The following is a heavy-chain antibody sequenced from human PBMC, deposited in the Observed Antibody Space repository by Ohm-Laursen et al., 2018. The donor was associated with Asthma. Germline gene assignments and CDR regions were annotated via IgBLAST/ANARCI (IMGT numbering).Heavy chain of an antibody. CDR1: GGTFSSYA. J-gene: IGHJ4*02. CDR3: ARDPPPSCSSSINCYFIDY. D-gene: IGHD2-2*01. CDR2: ISAYNGNT. Sequence: ASVKVSCKASGGTFSSYAISWARQAPGQGLEWMGWISAYNGNTKYAQKFQGRVTMTTDTSTSTAYMELRSLRSDDTAVYYCARDPPPSCSSSINCYFIDYWGQGTLVTVSS. V-gene: IGHV1-18*01.